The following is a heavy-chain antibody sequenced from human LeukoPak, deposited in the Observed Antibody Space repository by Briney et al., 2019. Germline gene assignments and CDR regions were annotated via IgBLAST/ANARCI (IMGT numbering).Heavy chain of an antibody. CDR1: GFTFRSYA. Sequence: PGGSLRLSCAASGFTFRSYAMSWVRQAPGKGLEWVSAISGSGGSTYYADSVKGRFTISRDNSKNTLYLQMNSLRAEDTAVYYCAKTSGWYSVTGYYFDYWGQGTLVTVSS. CDR3: AKTSGWYSVTGYYFDY. D-gene: IGHD6-19*01. CDR2: ISGSGGST. J-gene: IGHJ4*02. V-gene: IGHV3-23*01.